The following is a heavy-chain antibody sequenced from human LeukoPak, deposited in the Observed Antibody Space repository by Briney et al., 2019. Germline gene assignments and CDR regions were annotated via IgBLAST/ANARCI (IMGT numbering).Heavy chain of an antibody. Sequence: SGTLSLTCAVSGGSILTTNWWSRVRQPRGKGLEWIGEVHLSGTSNYNPSLKSRVSMSIDKSKNQLSLKLTSVTAADTAMYYCARESGAFSPFGFWGQGTLVTVSS. CDR1: GGSILTTNW. CDR3: ARESGAFSPFGF. J-gene: IGHJ4*02. V-gene: IGHV4-4*02. D-gene: IGHD1-26*01. CDR2: VHLSGTS.